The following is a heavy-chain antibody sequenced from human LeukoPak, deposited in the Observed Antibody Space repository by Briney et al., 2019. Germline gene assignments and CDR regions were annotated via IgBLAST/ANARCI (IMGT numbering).Heavy chain of an antibody. CDR1: GGSFSGYY. V-gene: IGHV4-34*01. J-gene: IGHJ5*02. CDR3: ARYHPGDIVVVPAVNRNWFDP. CDR2: INHSGST. Sequence: SETLSLTCAVYGGSFSGYYWSWIRQPPGKGLEWIGEINHSGSTNYNPPLKSRVTISVDTSKNQFSLKLSSVTAADTAVYYCARYHPGDIVVVPAVNRNWFDPWGQGTLVTVSS. D-gene: IGHD2-2*01.